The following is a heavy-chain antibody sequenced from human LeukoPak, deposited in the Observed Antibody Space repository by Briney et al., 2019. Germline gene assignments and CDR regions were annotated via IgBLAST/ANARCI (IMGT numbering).Heavy chain of an antibody. CDR1: GFTFSSYR. V-gene: IGHV3-21*01. D-gene: IGHD5-18*01. CDR2: ISSSSSYI. Sequence: PGGSLRLSCAASGFTFSSYRMNWVRQAPGKGLEWVSSISSSSSYIYYADSVKGRFTISRDNAKNSLYLQMNSLRAEDTAVYYCARDLWKSVGSFGYYYGMDVWGQGTTVTVSS. CDR3: ARDLWKSVGSFGYYYGMDV. J-gene: IGHJ6*02.